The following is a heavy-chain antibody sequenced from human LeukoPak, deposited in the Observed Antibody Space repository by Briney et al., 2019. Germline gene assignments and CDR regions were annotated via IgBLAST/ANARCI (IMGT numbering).Heavy chain of an antibody. CDR1: GYTFTSYY. CDR3: ARVMDSGHFDY. V-gene: IGHV1-46*01. CDR2: INPSDGST. J-gene: IGHJ4*02. D-gene: IGHD2-2*03. Sequence: GASVKVSCTASGYTFTSYYMHWVRQAPGQGLEWMGIINPSDGSTSYAQKFQGRVTMTRDTSTSTVYMELSSLRSEDTAVYYCARVMDSGHFDYWGQGTLVTVSS.